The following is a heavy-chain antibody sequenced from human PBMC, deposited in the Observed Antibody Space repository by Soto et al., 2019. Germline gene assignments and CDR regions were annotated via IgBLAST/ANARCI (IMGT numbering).Heavy chain of an antibody. CDR2: INHSGST. J-gene: IGHJ1*01. Sequence: QVQLQQWGAGLLKPSETLSLTCAVYGGSFSGYYWSWIRQPPGKGLEWIGEINHSGSTNYNPSLKSRVTISVDTSKNQFSLKLSSVTAADTAVYYCARGQYNPPTIFGVVTHFQHWGQGTLVTVSS. D-gene: IGHD3-3*01. CDR3: ARGQYNPPTIFGVVTHFQH. V-gene: IGHV4-34*01. CDR1: GGSFSGYY.